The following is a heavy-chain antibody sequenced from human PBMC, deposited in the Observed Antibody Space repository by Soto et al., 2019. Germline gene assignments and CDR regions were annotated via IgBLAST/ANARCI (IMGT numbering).Heavy chain of an antibody. Sequence: QVQLVESGGGLVKPGGSLRLSCAASGFIFNDNYIGWIRQAPGKGLEWISYITSRGNTIYYADSVKGRFTISRDNAKNSLYLQMNSLRAEDTAVYYCARVLTDVQLAFDVWGQGTMVTVSS. V-gene: IGHV3-11*01. CDR2: ITSRGNTI. CDR1: GFIFNDNY. D-gene: IGHD1-1*01. J-gene: IGHJ3*01. CDR3: ARVLTDVQLAFDV.